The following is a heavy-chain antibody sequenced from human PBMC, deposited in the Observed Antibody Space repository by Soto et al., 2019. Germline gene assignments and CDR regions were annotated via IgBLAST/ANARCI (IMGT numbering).Heavy chain of an antibody. Sequence: GGSLRLSCVASGFTFSSYVMTWVRQAPGKGLEWVSSISGGAGTTYYADSVKGRFTISRDNSRNTLYVQMNSLRAEDTALYYCVLLEAGTVDYWGQGTQVTVSS. CDR1: GFTFSSYV. J-gene: IGHJ4*02. V-gene: IGHV3-23*01. CDR2: ISGGAGTT. D-gene: IGHD1-7*01. CDR3: VLLEAGTVDY.